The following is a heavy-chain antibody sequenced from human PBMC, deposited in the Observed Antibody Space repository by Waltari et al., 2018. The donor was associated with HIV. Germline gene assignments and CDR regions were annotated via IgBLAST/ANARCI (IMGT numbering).Heavy chain of an antibody. CDR2: IDSDGRVR. V-gene: IGHV3-74*02. CDR1: GFVFGSHW. J-gene: IGHJ6*02. D-gene: IGHD3-10*01. CDR3: VKDVTVTHYGDYYSGLDV. Sequence: VESGGTPVQPGGSLSLSCKASGFVFGSHWIHLCRQSPGKGLNWVSRIDSDGRVRVYADTVKGRFTISRDNTKNTLFLEMKSLRVEDSGIYHCVKDVTVTHYGDYYSGLDVWGRGTTVTV.